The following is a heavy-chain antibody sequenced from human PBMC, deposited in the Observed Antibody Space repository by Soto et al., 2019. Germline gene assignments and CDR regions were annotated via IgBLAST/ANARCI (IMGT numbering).Heavy chain of an antibody. CDR1: GFTVSSNY. CDR2: IYSGGST. J-gene: IGHJ3*02. D-gene: IGHD4-17*01. V-gene: IGHV3-66*01. CDR3: ARANWFGDYADLFAFDI. Sequence: EVQLVESGGGLVQPGGSLRLSCAASGFTVSSNYMSWVRQAPGKGLEWVSVIYSGGSTYYADSVKGRFTISRDNSKNTLYLQMNSLRAEDTAVYYCARANWFGDYADLFAFDIWGQGTMVTVSS.